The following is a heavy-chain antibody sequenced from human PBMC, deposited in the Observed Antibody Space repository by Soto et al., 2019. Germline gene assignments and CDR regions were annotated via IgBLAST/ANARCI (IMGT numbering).Heavy chain of an antibody. CDR2: IHDSGST. CDR1: WSCSGAGNG. J-gene: IGHJ4*02. D-gene: IGHD3-9*01. V-gene: IGHV4-4*02. CDR3: ASLKTYDILNQSDY. Sequence: AAGTLGLTCSVAWSCSGAGNGWSWGRQSPGKGLEWIGEIHDSGSTKYNPSLKSRVTISLDKSKNQFSLNVSSVTAADTAVYYCASLKTYDILNQSDYWGQGSLVTVS.